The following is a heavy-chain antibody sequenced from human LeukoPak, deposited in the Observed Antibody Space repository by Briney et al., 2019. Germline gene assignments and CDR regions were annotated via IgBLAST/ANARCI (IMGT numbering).Heavy chain of an antibody. CDR2: INQDGSQK. CDR1: GFTLSNYW. CDR3: ASGTSTFAH. D-gene: IGHD1-26*01. Sequence: GGSLRLSCAASGFTLSNYWMTWVRQAPGKGLEWVANINQDGSQKYYVDSVKGRFTTSRDNAKNSLFLQLNSLRAEDTAVYYCASGTSTFAHWGQGTLVTVSS. J-gene: IGHJ5*02. V-gene: IGHV3-7*02.